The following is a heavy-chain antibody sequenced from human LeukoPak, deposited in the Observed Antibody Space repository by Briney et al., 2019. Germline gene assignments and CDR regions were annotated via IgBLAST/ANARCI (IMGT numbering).Heavy chain of an antibody. V-gene: IGHV4-39*01. CDR2: IYYSGST. Sequence: SETLSLTCTVSGGSISSGSYYWGWIRQPPGKGLEWIGSIYYSGSTYYNPSLKSRVTISVDTSKNQFSLKLSSVTAADTAVYYCAKGRKDFDTNLGPFDSWGQGILVTVSS. J-gene: IGHJ4*02. CDR1: GGSISSGSYY. CDR3: AKGRKDFDTNLGPFDS. D-gene: IGHD3-9*01.